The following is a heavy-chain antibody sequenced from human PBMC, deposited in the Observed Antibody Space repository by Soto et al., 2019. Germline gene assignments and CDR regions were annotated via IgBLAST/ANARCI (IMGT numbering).Heavy chain of an antibody. J-gene: IGHJ6*02. CDR3: ASSTIFGVDPYYYGMDV. D-gene: IGHD3-3*01. CDR2: IYSGGST. V-gene: IGHV3-53*01. CDR1: GFTVSSNY. Sequence: GGSLRLSCAASGFTVSSNYMSWVRQAPGKGLEWVSVIYSGGSTYYADSVKGRFTISRDNSKNTLYLQMNSLRAEDTAVYYCASSTIFGVDPYYYGMDVWGQGTTVTVSS.